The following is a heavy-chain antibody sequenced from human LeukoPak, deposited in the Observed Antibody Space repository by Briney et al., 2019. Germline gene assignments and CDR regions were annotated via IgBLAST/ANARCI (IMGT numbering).Heavy chain of an antibody. CDR2: IIPIFGTA. Sequence: ASVKVSCKASGGTFSSYAISWVRQAPGQGLEWMGGIIPIFGTANYAQKFQGRVTITADESTSTAYMELSSLRSEDTAVYYCARIVTIFGVVIPGFADYYYGMDVWGQGTRSPSP. D-gene: IGHD3-3*01. V-gene: IGHV1-69*13. J-gene: IGHJ6*02. CDR3: ARIVTIFGVVIPGFADYYYGMDV. CDR1: GGTFSSYA.